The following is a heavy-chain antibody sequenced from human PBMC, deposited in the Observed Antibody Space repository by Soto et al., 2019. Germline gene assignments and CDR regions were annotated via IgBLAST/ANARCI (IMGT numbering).Heavy chain of an antibody. J-gene: IGHJ5*02. CDR3: ARVTIFEYWFDP. CDR1: SYSIIGGFY. D-gene: IGHD3-3*01. Sequence: PSEPLSLTCSVSSYSIIGGFYWAWILQPPGKGLEWIGNIYHSGSAHYNPSLKSRVTMSVDTSKNNFSLRLTSVTAADTAVYYCARVTIFEYWFDPWGQGILVTVSS. V-gene: IGHV4-38-2*02. CDR2: IYHSGSA.